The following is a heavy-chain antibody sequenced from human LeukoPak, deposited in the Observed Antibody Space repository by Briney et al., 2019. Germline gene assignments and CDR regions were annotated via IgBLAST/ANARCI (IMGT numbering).Heavy chain of an antibody. V-gene: IGHV4-31*03. J-gene: IGHJ5*02. D-gene: IGHD3-9*01. Sequence: SQTLSLTCTVSGGSISSGGYYWSWIRQHPGKGLEWIGYIYYSGSTYYNPSLKSRVTISVDTSKNQFSLKLSSVTAADTAVYYCARDSPGDYDILTGSPRNWFDPWGQGTLVIVSS. CDR3: ARDSPGDYDILTGSPRNWFDP. CDR1: GGSISSGGYY. CDR2: IYYSGST.